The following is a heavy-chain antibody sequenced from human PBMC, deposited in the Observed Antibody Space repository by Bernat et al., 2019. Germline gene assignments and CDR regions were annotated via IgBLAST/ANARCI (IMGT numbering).Heavy chain of an antibody. CDR3: TTGLIYDFWSGYRY. CDR1: GFTFSSYA. J-gene: IGHJ4*02. D-gene: IGHD3-3*01. CDR2: IRSKANSYAT. V-gene: IGHV3-73*01. Sequence: EVQLLESGGGLVQPGGSLRLSCAASGFTFSSYAMSWVRQAPGKGLEWVGRIRSKANSYATAYAASVKGRFTISRDDSKNTAYLQMNSLKTEDTAVYYCTTGLIYDFWSGYRYWGQGTLVTVSS.